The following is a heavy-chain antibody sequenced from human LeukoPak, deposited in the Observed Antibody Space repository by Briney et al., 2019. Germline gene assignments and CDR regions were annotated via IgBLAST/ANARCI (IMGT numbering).Heavy chain of an antibody. J-gene: IGHJ4*02. D-gene: IGHD1-26*01. CDR1: GDSISNHY. V-gene: IGHV4-59*11. Sequence: SETLSLTGTVSGDSISNHYWSWIRQPPGKGLVWIGYIFYSGNTHYNPSLKSRVTMSVDTSKNQFSLRLSSVTPADTAVYYCARDRGEGIVGTFDYWGQGTLVTVSS. CDR3: ARDRGEGIVGTFDY. CDR2: IFYSGNT.